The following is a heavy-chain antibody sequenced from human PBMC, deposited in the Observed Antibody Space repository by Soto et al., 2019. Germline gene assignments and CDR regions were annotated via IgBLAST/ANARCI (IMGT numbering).Heavy chain of an antibody. CDR1: GFTFSSYA. D-gene: IGHD3-10*01. CDR2: ISYDGSNK. V-gene: IGHV3-30-3*01. J-gene: IGHJ4*02. CDR3: ARDIRVLWFGELPAFDY. Sequence: QVQLVESGGGVVQPGRSLRLSCAASGFTFSSYAMHWVRQAPGKGLEWVAVISYDGSNKYYADSVKGRFTISRDNSKNPLYLQMNSLRAEDTAVYYCARDIRVLWFGELPAFDYWGQGTLVTVSS.